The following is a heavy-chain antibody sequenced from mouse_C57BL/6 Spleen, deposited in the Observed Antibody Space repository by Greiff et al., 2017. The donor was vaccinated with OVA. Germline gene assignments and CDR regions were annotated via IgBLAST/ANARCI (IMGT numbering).Heavy chain of an antibody. Sequence: QVQLQQSGPGLVAPSQSLSITCTVSGFSLTSYAISWVRQPPGKGLEWLGVIWTGGGTNYNSALKSRLSISKDNSKSQVFLKMNSLQTDDTARYYCARTGTYYYGSSYFDYWGQGTTLTVSS. CDR3: ARTGTYYYGSSYFDY. V-gene: IGHV2-9-1*01. CDR1: GFSLTSYA. J-gene: IGHJ2*01. D-gene: IGHD1-1*01. CDR2: IWTGGGT.